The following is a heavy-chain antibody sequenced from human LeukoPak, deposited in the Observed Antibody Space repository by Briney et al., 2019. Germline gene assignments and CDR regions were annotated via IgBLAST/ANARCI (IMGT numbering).Heavy chain of an antibody. CDR3: ARDRSGAFDH. CDR2: ISTKGGST. Sequence: GGSLRLSCAASEFSVGSNYMTWVRQAPGKGLESVAAISTKGGSTSYADSVKGRMTISRDDSKNTLFLQMGSLTTDDMGLYFCARDRSGAFDHWGQGTLVTVSS. CDR1: EFSVGSNY. V-gene: IGHV3-64*02. J-gene: IGHJ4*02. D-gene: IGHD6-19*01.